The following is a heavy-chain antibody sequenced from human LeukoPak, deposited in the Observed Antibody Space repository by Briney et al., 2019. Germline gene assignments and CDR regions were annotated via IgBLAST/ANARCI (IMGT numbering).Heavy chain of an antibody. J-gene: IGHJ4*02. D-gene: IGHD3-22*01. CDR3: ARGDDSGYYDYFDY. Sequence: GGSLRLSCAASGFTVDSNYLSWVRQAPGRGLEWVSTIYTGGNTYYAASVKGRFTISRDFSKNTVFLHMNSLRAEDTAMYYCARGDDSGYYDYFDYWGQGALVTASS. CDR2: IYTGGNT. V-gene: IGHV3-53*01. CDR1: GFTVDSNY.